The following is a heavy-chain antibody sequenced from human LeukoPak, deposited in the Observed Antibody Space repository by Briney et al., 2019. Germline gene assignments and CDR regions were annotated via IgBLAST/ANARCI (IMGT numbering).Heavy chain of an antibody. CDR1: GYSFTSYW. CDR2: IYPGDSNT. Sequence: ESXXXSXKGSGYSFTSYWIGWARQMPGKGLEWXGIIYPGDSNTKYSPPFQGQVTISADKSITTAYLQWNSLKASDTAMYYCARQKGSLAGGLDYWGQGTLVTVSS. D-gene: IGHD6-19*01. V-gene: IGHV5-51*01. J-gene: IGHJ4*02. CDR3: ARQKGSLAGGLDY.